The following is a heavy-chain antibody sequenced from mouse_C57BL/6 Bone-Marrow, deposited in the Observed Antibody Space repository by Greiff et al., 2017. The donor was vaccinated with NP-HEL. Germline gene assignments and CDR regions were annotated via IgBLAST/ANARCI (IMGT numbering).Heavy chain of an antibody. CDR2: IDPSDSYT. CDR1: GYTFTSYW. CDR3: ARDYDYDEGYYFDY. Sequence: QVQLQQPGAELVMPGASVKLSCEASGYTFTSYWMHWVKQRPGQGLEWIGEIDPSDSYTNYNQKFKGKSTLTVDKSSSTAYMQLSSLTSEDSAVYYCARDYDYDEGYYFDYWGQGTTLTVSS. V-gene: IGHV1-69*01. J-gene: IGHJ2*01. D-gene: IGHD2-4*01.